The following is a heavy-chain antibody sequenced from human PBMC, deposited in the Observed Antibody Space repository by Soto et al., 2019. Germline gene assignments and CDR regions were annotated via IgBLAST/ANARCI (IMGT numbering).Heavy chain of an antibody. CDR1: ANTFMNRG. D-gene: IGHD3-22*01. CDR3: ATLRISGYHTHYFFGMDV. Sequence: QVHLEQSGPEVRKPGASVKVACRAYANTFMNRGISWVRQAQGRGLEWMGWISPYNDNTNFAQKFQGRISMTTDISTSTAYMELRSLRSDDTAVYYCATLRISGYHTHYFFGMDVWGQGTTVALTS. J-gene: IGHJ6*02. V-gene: IGHV1-18*04. CDR2: ISPYNDNT.